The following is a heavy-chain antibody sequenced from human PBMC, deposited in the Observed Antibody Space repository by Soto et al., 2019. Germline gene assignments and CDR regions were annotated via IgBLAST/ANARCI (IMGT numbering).Heavy chain of an antibody. CDR1: GFTFSSYS. V-gene: IGHV3-21*01. Sequence: EVQLVESGGGLVKPGGSLRLSCAASGFTFSSYSMNWVRPAPGKGLEWVSSISSSSSYIYYADSVKGRFTISRDNAKNSLYLQMNSLRAEDTAVYYCAFIPNYDYVWGSYRPQASDYWGQGTLVTVSS. J-gene: IGHJ4*02. D-gene: IGHD3-16*02. CDR3: AFIPNYDYVWGSYRPQASDY. CDR2: ISSSSSYI.